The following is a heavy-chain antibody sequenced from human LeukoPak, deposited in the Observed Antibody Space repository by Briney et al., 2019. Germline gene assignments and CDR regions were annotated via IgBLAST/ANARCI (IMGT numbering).Heavy chain of an antibody. J-gene: IGHJ3*02. CDR1: GFTFSSYS. Sequence: AGGSLRLSCAASGFTFSSYSMSCVRQAPGKRLEWVSSISSSSSYIYYADSVKGRFTISRDNTKNSLYLQMNSLRAEDTAVYYCARDTTDAFDIWGQGTMVTVSS. V-gene: IGHV3-21*01. D-gene: IGHD1-26*01. CDR3: ARDTTDAFDI. CDR2: ISSSSSYI.